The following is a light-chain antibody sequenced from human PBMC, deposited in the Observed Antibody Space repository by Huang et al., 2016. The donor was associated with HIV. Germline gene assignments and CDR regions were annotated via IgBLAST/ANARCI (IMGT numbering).Light chain of an antibody. CDR2: GAS. Sequence: EIVMTQSPATLSVSPGERATLACRASEGVSSNLAWYQQKLGQAPRLLIYGASTRANGIPARFSGSGSATEFTLTISSLQSEDFAVYYCQQYNNWPGTFGQGTKLEIK. CDR1: EGVSSN. J-gene: IGKJ2*01. V-gene: IGKV3-15*01. CDR3: QQYNNWPGT.